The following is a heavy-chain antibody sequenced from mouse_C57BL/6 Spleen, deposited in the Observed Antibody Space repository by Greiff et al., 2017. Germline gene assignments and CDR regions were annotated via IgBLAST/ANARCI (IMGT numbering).Heavy chain of an antibody. Sequence: VQLQQPGAELVKPGASVKLSCKASGYTFTSYWMHWVKQRPGQGLEWIGMIHPSSGSTNYNEKFKGKGTLTVDKSSSTAYMQLSRLTSEDSAVEYCARGGGAARGKNAMAYWGQGTSVTVSS. CDR3: ARGGGAARGKNAMAY. CDR1: GYTFTSYW. J-gene: IGHJ4*01. CDR2: IHPSSGST. D-gene: IGHD1-2*01. V-gene: IGHV1-64*01.